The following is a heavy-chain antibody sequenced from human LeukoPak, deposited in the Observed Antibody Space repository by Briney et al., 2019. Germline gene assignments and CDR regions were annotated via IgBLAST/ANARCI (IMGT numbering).Heavy chain of an antibody. CDR3: AKDQTLMVRGVTLTDY. Sequence: GGSLRLSCAASGFTFSSYGMHWVRQAPGKGLEWVAVISYDGSNKYYADSVKGRFTISRDNSKNTLYLQMNSLRAEDTAVYYCAKDQTLMVRGVTLTDYWGQGTLVTVSS. CDR1: GFTFSSYG. J-gene: IGHJ4*02. V-gene: IGHV3-30*18. D-gene: IGHD3-10*01. CDR2: ISYDGSNK.